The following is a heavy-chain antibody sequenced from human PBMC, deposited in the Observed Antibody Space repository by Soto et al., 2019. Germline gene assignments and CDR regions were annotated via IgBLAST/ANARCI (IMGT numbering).Heavy chain of an antibody. CDR1: GGSISSSSYY. V-gene: IGHV4-39*01. CDR2: IYYSGST. J-gene: IGHJ6*03. D-gene: IGHD3-3*01. CDR3: ARHGIGRSPAIPDYDFWSGPSPPYYYMDV. Sequence: PEETLSLTCTVSGGSISSSSYYWGWIRQPPGKGLEWIGSIYYSGSTYYNPPLKSRVTISVDTSKNQFSLKLSSVTAADTAVYYCARHGIGRSPAIPDYDFWSGPSPPYYYMDVWGKGTTVTVSS.